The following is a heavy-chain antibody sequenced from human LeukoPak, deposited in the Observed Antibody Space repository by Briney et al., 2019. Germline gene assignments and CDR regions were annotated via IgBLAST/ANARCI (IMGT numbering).Heavy chain of an antibody. J-gene: IGHJ5*02. CDR3: ARHWPKWELDP. V-gene: IGHV4-39*01. CDR1: GGSISSYY. Sequence: SETLSLTCTVSGGSISSYYWSWIRQPPGKGLEWIGSIYYSGSTYYNPSLKSRVTISVDTSKNQFSLKLSSVTAADTAVYYCARHWPKWELDPWGQGTLVTVSS. D-gene: IGHD1-26*01. CDR2: IYYSGST.